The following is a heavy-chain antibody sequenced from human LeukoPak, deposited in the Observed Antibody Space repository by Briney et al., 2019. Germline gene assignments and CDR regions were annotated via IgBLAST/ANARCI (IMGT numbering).Heavy chain of an antibody. CDR1: GFTFINYS. CDR2: ISSTSGTK. D-gene: IGHD6-19*01. CDR3: ARTIAVAGTTDY. Sequence: GGSLRLSCAASGFTFINYSMNWVRQAPGKGLEWVSYISSTSGTKYYADSVKGRFTISRDNSKNTLYLQMNSLRAEDTAVYYCARTIAVAGTTDYWGQGTLVTVSS. V-gene: IGHV3-48*01. J-gene: IGHJ4*02.